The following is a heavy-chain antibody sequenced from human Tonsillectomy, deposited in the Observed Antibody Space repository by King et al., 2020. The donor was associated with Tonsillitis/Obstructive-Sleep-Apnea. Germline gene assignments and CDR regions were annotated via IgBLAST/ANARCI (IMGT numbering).Heavy chain of an antibody. Sequence: VQLVESGGGLVQPGGSLRLSCAASGFTFSSYDMNWVRQAPGKGLEWVSNITSSGSTIYYADSVKGRFTVYRDNAKNSLYLQMNSLSAEDTSVYYCASAWGAFDIWGQGTMVTVSS. D-gene: IGHD7-27*01. V-gene: IGHV3-48*03. CDR1: GFTFSSYD. CDR2: ITSSGSTI. J-gene: IGHJ3*02. CDR3: ASAWGAFDI.